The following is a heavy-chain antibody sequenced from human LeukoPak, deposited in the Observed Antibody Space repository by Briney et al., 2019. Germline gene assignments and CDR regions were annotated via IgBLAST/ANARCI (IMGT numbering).Heavy chain of an antibody. J-gene: IGHJ4*02. D-gene: IGHD5-12*01. Sequence: GGSLRLSCAASGFTFSSYWMTWVRQAPGKGLEWVANIKQDGSEIYYVDSVKGRFTISRDNAKNSLYLQMNSLRAEDTAVYYCARGGGGYDPTIFDYWGRGTLVTVSS. V-gene: IGHV3-7*01. CDR3: ARGGGGYDPTIFDY. CDR1: GFTFSSYW. CDR2: IKQDGSEI.